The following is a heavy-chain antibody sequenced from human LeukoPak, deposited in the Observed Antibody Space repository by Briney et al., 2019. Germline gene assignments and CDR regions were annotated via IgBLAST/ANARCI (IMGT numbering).Heavy chain of an antibody. CDR2: LDEDGSVK. CDR1: EFSFSTNW. J-gene: IGHJ4*02. Sequence: GGSLRLSCAASEFSFSTNWMHWVRQTPGKGLEWVAELDEDGSVKYYVDSVKGRFTISRDNAKSLLFLQMYNLRTEDTGVYFCANVPRSTVSYWGRGTLVTVSS. D-gene: IGHD2-2*01. V-gene: IGHV3-7*01. CDR3: ANVPRSTVSY.